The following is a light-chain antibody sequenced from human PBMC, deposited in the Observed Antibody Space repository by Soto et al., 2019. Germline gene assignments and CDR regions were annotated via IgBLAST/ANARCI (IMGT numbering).Light chain of an antibody. CDR2: AAS. Sequence: AIQITQSRSSLSASVGDTVTITCRASQGIRNALGWYQQKPGNAPKLLIYAASSLQSWVPSRFSGSGSGTDFTLTISSLQPEDFATYYCLQDSNSPVTFGQGTKVDIK. V-gene: IGKV1-6*01. J-gene: IGKJ1*01. CDR1: QGIRNA. CDR3: LQDSNSPVT.